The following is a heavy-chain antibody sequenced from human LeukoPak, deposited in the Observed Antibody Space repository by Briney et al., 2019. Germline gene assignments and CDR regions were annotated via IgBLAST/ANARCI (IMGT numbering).Heavy chain of an antibody. CDR3: ARIYYDSGAYYRRAFDI. Sequence: PSETLSLTCTVSGGSISTYYWSWIRQPPGKGLEWIAYIYNSGSTNSNPSLTSRVTISVDTSKNQFSLRLSSVTAADTAVYYCARIYYDSGAYYRRAFDIWGQGTMVSVSS. CDR2: IYNSGST. D-gene: IGHD3-22*01. CDR1: GGSISTYY. J-gene: IGHJ3*02. V-gene: IGHV4-59*01.